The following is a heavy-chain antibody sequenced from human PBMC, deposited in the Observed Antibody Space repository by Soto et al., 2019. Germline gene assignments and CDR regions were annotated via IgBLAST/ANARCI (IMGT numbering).Heavy chain of an antibody. CDR1: GFTFSSYG. D-gene: IGHD3-10*01. J-gene: IGHJ6*02. CDR3: ARDRVWFGETQPYDYYYGMDV. Sequence: QVQLVESGGGVVQPGRSLRLSCAASGFTFSSYGMHWVRQAPGKGLEWVAVIWYDGSNKYYADSVKGRFTISRDNSKNTLYLQMNSLRAEDTAVYYCARDRVWFGETQPYDYYYGMDVWGQGTTVTVSS. CDR2: IWYDGSNK. V-gene: IGHV3-33*01.